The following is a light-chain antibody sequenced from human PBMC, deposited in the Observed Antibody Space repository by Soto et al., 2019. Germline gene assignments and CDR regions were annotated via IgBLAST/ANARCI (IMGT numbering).Light chain of an antibody. Sequence: QSALTQPRSVSGSPGQSVTISCTGTSSDVGGYNYVSWYQQHPGKAPKLMIYDVSKRPSGVPDRFSGSKSGNTASLTISGLRAEDEADYYCCSYAGTDTGVFGGGPSSPS. J-gene: IGLJ2*01. CDR2: DVS. CDR1: SSDVGGYNY. V-gene: IGLV2-11*01. CDR3: CSYAGTDTGV.